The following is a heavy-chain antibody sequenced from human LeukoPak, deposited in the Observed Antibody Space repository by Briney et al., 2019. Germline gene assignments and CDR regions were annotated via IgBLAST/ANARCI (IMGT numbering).Heavy chain of an antibody. J-gene: IGHJ6*03. Sequence: PGGSLRLSCAASGFTFDDYAMHWVRQAPGKGLEWVSLISGDGGSTYYADSVKGRFTISRDNSKNSLYLQMNSLRTEDTALYYSAKGGDSSGYYYYYYYMDVWGKGTTVTVSS. CDR3: AKGGDSSGYYYYYYYMDV. D-gene: IGHD3-22*01. CDR2: ISGDGGST. CDR1: GFTFDDYA. V-gene: IGHV3-43*02.